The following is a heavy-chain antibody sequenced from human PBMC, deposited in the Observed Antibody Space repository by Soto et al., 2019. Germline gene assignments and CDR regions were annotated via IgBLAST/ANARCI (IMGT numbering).Heavy chain of an antibody. D-gene: IGHD2-15*01. J-gene: IGHJ4*02. V-gene: IGHV3-23*01. Sequence: GGSLRLSCAASGFTFSSYAMSWVRQAPGKGLEWVSAISGSGGSTYYADSVKGRFTISRDNSKNTLYLQMNSLRAEDTAVYYCAKDRSIVVVVAASSRIDYWGQGTLVTVSS. CDR2: ISGSGGST. CDR3: AKDRSIVVVVAASSRIDY. CDR1: GFTFSSYA.